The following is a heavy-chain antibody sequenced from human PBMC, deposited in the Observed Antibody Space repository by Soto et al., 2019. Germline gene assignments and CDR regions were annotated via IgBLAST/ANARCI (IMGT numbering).Heavy chain of an antibody. CDR3: AKDFDY. CDR2: ISYDGSNK. Sequence: QVQLVESGGGVVQPGRSLRLYCAASGFTFSSYGMHWVRQAPGKGLEWVAVISYDGSNKYYADSVKGRFTISRDNSKNTLYLQMNSLRAEDTAVYYCAKDFDYWGQGTLVTVSS. CDR1: GFTFSSYG. J-gene: IGHJ4*02. V-gene: IGHV3-30*18.